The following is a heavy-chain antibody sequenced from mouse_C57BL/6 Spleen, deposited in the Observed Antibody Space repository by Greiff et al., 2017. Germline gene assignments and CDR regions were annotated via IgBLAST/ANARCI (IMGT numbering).Heavy chain of an antibody. J-gene: IGHJ4*01. Sequence: EVMLVESGGDLVKPGGSLKLSCAASGFTFSSYGMSWVRQTPDKRLEWVATISSGGSYTYYPDSVKGRFTISRDNAKNTLYLQMSSLKSEDTAMYYCARFTTVVALYAMDYWGQGTSVTVSS. CDR2: ISSGGSYT. CDR1: GFTFSSYG. V-gene: IGHV5-6*01. D-gene: IGHD1-1*01. CDR3: ARFTTVVALYAMDY.